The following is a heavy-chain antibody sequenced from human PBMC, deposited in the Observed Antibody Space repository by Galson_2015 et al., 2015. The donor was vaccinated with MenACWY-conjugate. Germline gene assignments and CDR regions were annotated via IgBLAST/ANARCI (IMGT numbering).Heavy chain of an antibody. J-gene: IGHJ6*02. V-gene: IGHV1-3*01. CDR3: ARKCSSTTRYAYPYYYGMDV. CDR2: INAGNGNT. Sequence: SVKVSCKASGYTFTSYGMHWVRQAPGQRLEWMGWINAGNGNTKYSQKFQGRVSITRDTSASTAYMELSSLRSEDTAVYYCARKCSSTTRYAYPYYYGMDVWGQGTTVTVSS. CDR1: GYTFTSYG. D-gene: IGHD2-2*01.